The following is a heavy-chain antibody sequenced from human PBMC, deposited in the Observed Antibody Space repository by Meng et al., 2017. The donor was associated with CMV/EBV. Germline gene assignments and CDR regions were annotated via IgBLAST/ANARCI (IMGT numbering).Heavy chain of an antibody. CDR3: AHRLASAGWLQLPFDY. CDR1: GFSSSTSGVS. J-gene: IGHJ4*02. D-gene: IGHD5-24*01. CDR2: IYWDDDK. Sequence: QITFKDCCPSLGTPTQTLTLSCTFTGFSSSTSGVSVGWIRQPPGKALEWLALIYWDDDKRYSPSLKSRLTITKDTSKNQVVLTMTNMDPVDTATYYCAHRLASAGWLQLPFDYWGQGTLVTVSS. V-gene: IGHV2-5*02.